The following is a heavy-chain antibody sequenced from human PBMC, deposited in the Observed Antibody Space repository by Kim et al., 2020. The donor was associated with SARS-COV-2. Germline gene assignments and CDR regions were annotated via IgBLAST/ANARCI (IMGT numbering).Heavy chain of an antibody. CDR1: GYTLTELS. V-gene: IGHV1-24*01. D-gene: IGHD3-10*01. CDR2: FDPEDGET. J-gene: IGHJ4*02. Sequence: ASVKVSCKVSGYTLTELSMHWVRQAPGKGLEWVGGFDPEDGETIYAQKFQGRVTMTEDTSTDTAYMELSSLRSEDTAVYYCATVPMVRGSPSTLWYWGQGTLVTVSS. CDR3: ATVPMVRGSPSTLWY.